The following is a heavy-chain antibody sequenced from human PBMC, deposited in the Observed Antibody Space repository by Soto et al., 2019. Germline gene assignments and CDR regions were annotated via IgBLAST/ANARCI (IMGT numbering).Heavy chain of an antibody. V-gene: IGHV3-64*01. CDR3: VRRVSGNYDY. CDR2: ISSNGGTT. D-gene: IGHD1-7*01. CDR1: GFTFSSYD. Sequence: EVQLAESGGGMVQPGGSLRLSCVASGFTFSSYDMHWVRQAPGKGLEYVSSISSNGGTTYYGNSVKGRFTIYRDKSKNTLYLQMGSLRAEDMAVYYCVRRVSGNYDYWGQGTLVTVSS. J-gene: IGHJ4*02.